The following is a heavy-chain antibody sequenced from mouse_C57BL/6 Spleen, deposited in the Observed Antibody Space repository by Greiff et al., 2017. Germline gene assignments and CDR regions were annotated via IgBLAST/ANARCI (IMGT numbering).Heavy chain of an antibody. CDR3: TRWGYEFGYAMDY. Sequence: VQLQQSGAELVRPGASVTLSCKASGYTFTDYEMHWVKQTPVHGLEWIGAIDPETGGTAYNQKFKGKAILTADKSSSTAYMELRSLTSEDSAVYYCTRWGYEFGYAMDYWGQGTSVTVSS. V-gene: IGHV1-15*01. CDR2: IDPETGGT. CDR1: GYTFTDYE. J-gene: IGHJ4*01. D-gene: IGHD2-10*02.